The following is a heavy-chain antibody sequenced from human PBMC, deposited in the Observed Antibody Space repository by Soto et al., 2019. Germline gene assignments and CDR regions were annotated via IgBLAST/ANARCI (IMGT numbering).Heavy chain of an antibody. J-gene: IGHJ4*02. D-gene: IGHD2-15*01. CDR3: AVVAATSSGFDY. CDR2: INPNSGGT. V-gene: IGHV1-2*02. Sequence: ASVKVSCKASGYTFTGYYMHWVRQAPGQGLEWMGWINPNSGGTNYAQKFQGRVTMTRDTSISTAYMELRSLRSDDTAVYYCAVVAATSSGFDYWGQGTLVTVSS. CDR1: GYTFTGYY.